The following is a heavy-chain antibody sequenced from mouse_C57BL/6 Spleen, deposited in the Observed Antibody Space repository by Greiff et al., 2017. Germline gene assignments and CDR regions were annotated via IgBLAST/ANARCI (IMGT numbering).Heavy chain of an antibody. CDR3: ARHYGSSFYAMDY. D-gene: IGHD1-1*01. CDR1: GYAFTNYL. CDR2: INPGSGGT. V-gene: IGHV1-54*01. J-gene: IGHJ4*01. Sequence: QVQLHQSGAELVRPGTSVKVSCKASGYAFTNYLIEWVKQRPGQGLEWIGVINPGSGGTNYNEKFKGKATLTADKSSSTAYMQLSSLTSEDSAVYFCARHYGSSFYAMDYWGQGTSVTVSS.